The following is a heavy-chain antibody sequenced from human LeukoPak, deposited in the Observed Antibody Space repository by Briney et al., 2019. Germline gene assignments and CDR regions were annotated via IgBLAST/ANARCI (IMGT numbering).Heavy chain of an antibody. J-gene: IGHJ6*04. Sequence: SETLSLTCAVYGGSFSGYYWSWIRQPPGKGLEWIGEINHSGSTNYNPSLKSRVTISVDTSKNQFSLKLSSVTAADTAVYYCARHVFLIRYYYDSSGYPDVWGKGTTVTISS. D-gene: IGHD3-22*01. V-gene: IGHV4-34*01. CDR1: GGSFSGYY. CDR2: INHSGST. CDR3: ARHVFLIRYYYDSSGYPDV.